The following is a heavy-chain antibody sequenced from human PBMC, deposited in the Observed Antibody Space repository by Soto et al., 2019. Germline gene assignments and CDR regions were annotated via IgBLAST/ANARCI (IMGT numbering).Heavy chain of an antibody. V-gene: IGHV4-30-2*01. Sequence: SETLSLTCAVSGGSISSGGYSWSWIRQPPGKGLEWIGYIYHSGSTYYNPSLKSRVTISVDTSKSQFSLELSSVTAADTATYYCARHGRSTGPYLYWGQGALVTVSS. CDR3: ARHGRSTGPYLY. CDR2: IYHSGST. J-gene: IGHJ4*02. CDR1: GGSISSGGYS. D-gene: IGHD2-8*02.